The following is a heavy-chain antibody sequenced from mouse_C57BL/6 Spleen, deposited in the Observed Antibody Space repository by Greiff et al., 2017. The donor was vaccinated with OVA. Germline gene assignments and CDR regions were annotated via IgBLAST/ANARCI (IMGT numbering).Heavy chain of an antibody. CDR2: IYPSDSET. J-gene: IGHJ2*01. D-gene: IGHD1-1*01. Sequence: QVQLKQPGAELVRPGSSVKLSCKASGYTFTSYWMDWVKQRPGQGLEWIGNIYPSDSETHYNQKFKDKATLTVDKSSSTAYMQLSSLTSEDSAVYYCARSTTTVVATDYWGQGTTLTVSS. V-gene: IGHV1-61*01. CDR1: GYTFTSYW. CDR3: ARSTTTVVATDY.